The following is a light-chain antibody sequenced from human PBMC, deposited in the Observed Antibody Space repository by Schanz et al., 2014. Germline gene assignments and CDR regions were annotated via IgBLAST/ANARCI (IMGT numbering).Light chain of an antibody. J-gene: IGKJ1*01. CDR2: GAS. V-gene: IGKV3-20*01. Sequence: EIVLTQSPGTLSLSPGERATLSCRASQSVSSNFLAWYQHKPGQAPRLLIYGASSRATGIPDRFSGSGSGTDFTLTISSLEPEDFAVYYCQQYGSSPWTFGQGTKVEIK. CDR3: QQYGSSPWT. CDR1: QSVSSNF.